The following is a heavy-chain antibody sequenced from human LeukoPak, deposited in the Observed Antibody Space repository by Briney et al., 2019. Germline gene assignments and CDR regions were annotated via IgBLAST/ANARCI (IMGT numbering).Heavy chain of an antibody. V-gene: IGHV3-11*05. CDR3: ASDTRYSGYEDFDY. D-gene: IGHD5-12*01. CDR2: ISSSSSYT. CDR1: GFTFSDYY. J-gene: IGHJ4*02. Sequence: GGSLRLSCAASGFTFSDYYMSWIRQAPGKGLEWVSYISSSSSYTNYADSVKGRFTISRDNAKNSLYLQMNGLRAEDTAVYYCASDTRYSGYEDFDYWGQGTLVTVSS.